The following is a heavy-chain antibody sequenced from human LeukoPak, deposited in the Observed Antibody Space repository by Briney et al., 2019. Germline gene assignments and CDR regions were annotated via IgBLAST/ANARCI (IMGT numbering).Heavy chain of an antibody. CDR2: IKTKTEGGTT. D-gene: IGHD3-10*01. CDR3: ASYGSGSHDY. CDR1: GFTFSNAW. Sequence: PGGSLRLSCAASGFTFSNAWMNWVRLAPGKGLEWVGRIKTKTEGGTTDYAAPVKGRFTISRDDSKNTVYLQMNSLKTEDTAVYYCASYGSGSHDYWGQGSLVTVSS. J-gene: IGHJ4*02. V-gene: IGHV3-15*01.